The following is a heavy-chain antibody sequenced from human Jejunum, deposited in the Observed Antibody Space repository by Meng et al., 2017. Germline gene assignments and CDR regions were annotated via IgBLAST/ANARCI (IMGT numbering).Heavy chain of an antibody. CDR2: IDRSGRT. CDR3: ARGGSIRANYFDY. CDR1: GGSFSGYL. J-gene: IGHJ4*02. V-gene: IGHV4-34*01. D-gene: IGHD3-10*01. Sequence: SETLSLTCAVYGGSFSGYLCDWIRQPPGKGLEWIGEIDRSGRTNYNPSLKGRVTMSLDTSSNQFSLNLNSVTAADTAVYYCARGGSIRANYFDYWGQGALVTVSS.